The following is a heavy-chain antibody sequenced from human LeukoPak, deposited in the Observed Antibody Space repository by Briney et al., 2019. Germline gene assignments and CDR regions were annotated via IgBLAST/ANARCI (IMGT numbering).Heavy chain of an antibody. CDR2: ISAYNGNT. D-gene: IGHD3-3*01. J-gene: IGHJ5*02. CDR1: GYTFTSYG. Sequence: ASVKVSCKASGYTFTSYGISWVRQAPGQGLEWMGWISAYNGNTNYAQKLQGRVTMTTDTSTSTAYVELRSLRSDDTAVYYCARDKVGIGVVIMSGFDPWGQGTLVTVSS. V-gene: IGHV1-18*01. CDR3: ARDKVGIGVVIMSGFDP.